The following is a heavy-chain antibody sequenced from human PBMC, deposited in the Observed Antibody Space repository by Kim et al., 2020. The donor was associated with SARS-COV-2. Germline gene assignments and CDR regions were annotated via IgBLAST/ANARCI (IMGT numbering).Heavy chain of an antibody. CDR3: AHRPSGNGIFDY. J-gene: IGHJ4*02. Sequence: RYSPTLKSRLTITKDTSKNQVVLTMTNMDPVDTATYYCAHRPSGNGIFDYWGQGTVVTVSS. V-gene: IGHV2-5*01.